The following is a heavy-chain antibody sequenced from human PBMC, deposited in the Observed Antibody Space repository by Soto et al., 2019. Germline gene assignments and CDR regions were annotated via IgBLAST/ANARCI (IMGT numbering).Heavy chain of an antibody. CDR1: GFTFSHSG. D-gene: IGHD6-13*01. V-gene: IGHV3-30*18. Sequence: QVQLVESGGGVVQPGRSLRLSCAASGFTFSHSGMHWVRQAPGKGLEWVAVISYDGSNKYYADSVKGRLTTSRDNSKNTLYLQMNRPRPEDTAVYYCVKGGAYSGSWYGYAWGQGTLVTVSS. J-gene: IGHJ5*02. CDR2: ISYDGSNK. CDR3: VKGGAYSGSWYGYA.